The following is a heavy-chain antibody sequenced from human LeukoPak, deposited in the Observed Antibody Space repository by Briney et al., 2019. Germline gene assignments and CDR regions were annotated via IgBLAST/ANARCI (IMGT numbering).Heavy chain of an antibody. CDR1: GFTFDDYA. Sequence: GGSLRLSCAASGFTFDDYAMHWVRQAPGKGLEWVSLISGDGGSTYYADSVKGRFTFSRDNSKNSLYLQMNSLTTEDTAFYYCAKDKAGTIVWYGRWAIGLFDYWGQGTLLTVSS. CDR2: ISGDGGST. V-gene: IGHV3-43*02. J-gene: IGHJ4*02. D-gene: IGHD6-13*01. CDR3: AKDKAGTIVWYGRWAIGLFDY.